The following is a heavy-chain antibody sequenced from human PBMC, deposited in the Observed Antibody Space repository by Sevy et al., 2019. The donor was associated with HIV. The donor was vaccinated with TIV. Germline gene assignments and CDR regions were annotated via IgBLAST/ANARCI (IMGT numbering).Heavy chain of an antibody. CDR2: ISAYNGNT. CDR3: ATTKDYYENSGCPFDY. Sequence: ASVKVSCKASGYTFTSYGISWVRQAPGQGLEWMGWISAYNGNTNYAQKLQGRVTMTTDTSTSTAYMELRSLRSDDTAVYYCATTKDYYENSGCPFDYWGQGTLVTVSS. D-gene: IGHD3-22*01. CDR1: GYTFTSYG. V-gene: IGHV1-18*01. J-gene: IGHJ4*02.